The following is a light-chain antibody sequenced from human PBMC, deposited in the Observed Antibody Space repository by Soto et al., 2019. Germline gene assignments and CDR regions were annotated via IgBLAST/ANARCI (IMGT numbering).Light chain of an antibody. V-gene: IGLV1-40*01. Sequence: QSVLTQPPSVSGAPGQRVTIPCTGSSSNIGAGYDVHWYQQLPGTAPKLLIYGNSNRPSGVPDRFSGSKSGTSASLAITGLQAEDEADYYCQSYDSSLSGYVVFGGGTQLTVL. CDR3: QSYDSSLSGYVV. J-gene: IGLJ2*01. CDR2: GNS. CDR1: SSNIGAGYD.